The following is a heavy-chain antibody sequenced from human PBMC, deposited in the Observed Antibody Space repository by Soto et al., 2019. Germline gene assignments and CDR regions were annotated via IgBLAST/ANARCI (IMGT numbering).Heavy chain of an antibody. Sequence: SETLSLTCTVSGGSISNNIYLWGWIRQPPGKGLEWIATMYYSGSASYNPPLRSRVTISRDNAKNTLYLQMYSLSAEDTAVYYCARGSCTGGGCPTTLFDYWGQGALVTVSS. CDR3: ARGSCTGGGCPTTLFDY. CDR2: MYYSGSA. V-gene: IGHV4-39*02. CDR1: GGSISNNIYL. D-gene: IGHD2-8*02. J-gene: IGHJ4*02.